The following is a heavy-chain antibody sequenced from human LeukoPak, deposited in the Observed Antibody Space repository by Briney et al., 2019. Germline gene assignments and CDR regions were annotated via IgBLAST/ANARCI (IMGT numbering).Heavy chain of an antibody. J-gene: IGHJ3*02. CDR3: AKEPPVLRFLEWLPNDAFDI. CDR1: GFTFSSYA. D-gene: IGHD3-3*01. Sequence: GGSLRLSCAASGFTFSSYAMSWVRQAPGKGLEWVSAISGSGGSTYYADSVKGRFTISRDNSKNTLYLQMNSLRAEDTAVYYCAKEPPVLRFLEWLPNDAFDIWGQGTMVTVSS. CDR2: ISGSGGST. V-gene: IGHV3-23*01.